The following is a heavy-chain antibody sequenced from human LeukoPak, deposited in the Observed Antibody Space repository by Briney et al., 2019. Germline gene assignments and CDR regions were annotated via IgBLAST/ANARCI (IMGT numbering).Heavy chain of an antibody. V-gene: IGHV4-61*02. Sequence: PSQTLSLTCTVSGPSISSGLHFWHWIRQSAGKGLEWIWRFYFSGSPDYNPARKSRVTISVDTSRTQISLKLASVTAADTAIYYCTGVAVAAFRHPGVFESWGQGTQVAVSS. J-gene: IGHJ4*02. CDR1: GPSISSGLHF. D-gene: IGHD2-15*01. CDR3: TGVAVAAFRHPGVFES. CDR2: FYFSGSP.